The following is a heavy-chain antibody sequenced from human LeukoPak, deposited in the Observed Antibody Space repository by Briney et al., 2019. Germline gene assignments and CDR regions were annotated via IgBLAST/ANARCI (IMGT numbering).Heavy chain of an antibody. CDR1: GGSFSGYY. Sequence: SETLSLTCAVYGGSFSGYYWSWIRQPPGKGLEWIGEINHSGSTNYNPSLKSPVTISVDTSKNQFSLNLSSATAADTAVYYCAREWYYWGPGTLVTVAS. V-gene: IGHV4-34*01. J-gene: IGHJ4*02. CDR2: INHSGST. CDR3: AREWYY. D-gene: IGHD2-15*01.